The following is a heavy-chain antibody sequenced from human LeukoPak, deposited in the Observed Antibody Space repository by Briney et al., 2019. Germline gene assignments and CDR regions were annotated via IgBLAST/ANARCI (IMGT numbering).Heavy chain of an antibody. CDR1: LSTFDDYG. Sequence: GGSLRLSCAASLSTFDDYGMSWVRQAPGKGLEWVSDINWNGGRTGYTDSVKGRFTISRDNAKNSPYLQMNSLRAEDTALYYCARVIVGATRWFDPWGQGTLVTVSS. V-gene: IGHV3-20*04. D-gene: IGHD1-26*01. CDR3: ARVIVGATRWFDP. J-gene: IGHJ5*02. CDR2: INWNGGRT.